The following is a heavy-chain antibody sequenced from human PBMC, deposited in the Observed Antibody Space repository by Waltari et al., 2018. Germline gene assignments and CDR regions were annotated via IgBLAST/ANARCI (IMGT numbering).Heavy chain of an antibody. J-gene: IGHJ4*02. D-gene: IGHD2-15*01. Sequence: EVQVVQSGAAVKKPGATVNISCKAPGYTFTDFYIHWLQLAPGKGLEWMGRVNTEDGETMYGMNFRDRITMTADTSTNTAYMELSSLRSADTAVYYCVVGGYCSPSICPWDYWGQGTLVTVSS. CDR1: GYTFTDFY. CDR2: VNTEDGET. CDR3: VVGGYCSPSICPWDY. V-gene: IGHV1-69-2*01.